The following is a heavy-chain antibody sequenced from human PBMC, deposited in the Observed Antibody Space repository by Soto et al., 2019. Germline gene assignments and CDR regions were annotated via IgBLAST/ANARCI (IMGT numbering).Heavy chain of an antibody. CDR2: IWYDGSNK. D-gene: IGHD3-3*01. CDR1: GFTFSSYG. Sequence: QVQLVESGGGVVQPGRSLRLSCAASGFTFSSYGMHWVRQAPGTVLEWVAVIWYDGSNKYYADSVKGRFTISRDNSKNTLYLQMNSLRAEDTAVYYCARDLDQSHFDSWGQGTLVTVSS. CDR3: ARDLDQSHFDS. J-gene: IGHJ4*02. V-gene: IGHV3-33*01.